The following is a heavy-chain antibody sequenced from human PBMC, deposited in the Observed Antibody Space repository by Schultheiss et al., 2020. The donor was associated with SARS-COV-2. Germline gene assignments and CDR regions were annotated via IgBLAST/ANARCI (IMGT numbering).Heavy chain of an antibody. CDR2: INYSGST. V-gene: IGHV4-61*08. D-gene: IGHD6-13*01. J-gene: IGHJ6*02. CDR3: ARSPYSSSWLDV. CDR1: GGSISSGGYY. Sequence: SETLSLTCTVSGGSISSGGYYWSWIRQHPGKGLEWIGYINYSGSTNYNPSLKSRVTISVDTSKNQFSLKLSSVTAADTAVYYCARSPYSSSWLDVWGQGTTVTVSS.